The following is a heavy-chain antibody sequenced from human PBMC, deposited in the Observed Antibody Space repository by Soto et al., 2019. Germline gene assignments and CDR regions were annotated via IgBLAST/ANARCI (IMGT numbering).Heavy chain of an antibody. Sequence: PSETLSLTCAVYGGSFSGYYWSWIRQPPGKGLEWIGEINHSGSTNYNPSLKSRVTISVDTSKNQFSLKLSSVTAADTAVYYCAREKAMVRGVIYYYYGMDVWGQGTTVTVSS. CDR3: AREKAMVRGVIYYYYGMDV. CDR1: GGSFSGYY. CDR2: INHSGST. V-gene: IGHV4-34*01. D-gene: IGHD3-10*01. J-gene: IGHJ6*02.